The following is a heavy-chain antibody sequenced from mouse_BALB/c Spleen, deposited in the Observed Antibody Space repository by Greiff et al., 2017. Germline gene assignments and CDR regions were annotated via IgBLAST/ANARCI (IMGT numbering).Heavy chain of an antibody. J-gene: IGHJ1*01. CDR3: ARGDYYGSSYVGWYFDV. D-gene: IGHD1-1*01. Sequence: VQLQQSGPELVKPGASVKISCKASGYSFTGYYMHWVKQSHVKSLEWIGRINPYNGATSYNQNFKDKASLTVDRSSSTAYMELHSLTSEDSAVYYCARGDYYGSSYVGWYFDVWGAGTTVTVSS. CDR2: INPYNGAT. V-gene: IGHV1-31*01. CDR1: GYSFTGYY.